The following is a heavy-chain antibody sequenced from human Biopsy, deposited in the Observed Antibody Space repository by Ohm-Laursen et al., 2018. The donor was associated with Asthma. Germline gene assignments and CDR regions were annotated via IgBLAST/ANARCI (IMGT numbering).Heavy chain of an antibody. D-gene: IGHD2-2*01. J-gene: IGHJ5*01. CDR1: GGSVNIGGFY. CDR2: ICYDGRS. CDR3: ARDLAGSCTSASCYGFDS. V-gene: IGHV4-31*03. Sequence: TLSLTCTVSGGSVNIGGFYWSWVRQHPGRGPEWIGYICYDGRSYYNPSLKSRVTITLETSQNQFSLKLTSVTASDSALYYCARDLAGSCTSASCYGFDSWGQGAQVTVSS.